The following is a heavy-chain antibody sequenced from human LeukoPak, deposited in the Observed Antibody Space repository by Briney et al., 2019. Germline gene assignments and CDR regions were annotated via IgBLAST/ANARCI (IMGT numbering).Heavy chain of an antibody. CDR3: AKDTGRVGDYYYYYGMDV. V-gene: IGHV3-43*02. CDR1: GFTFDDYA. J-gene: IGHJ6*02. CDR2: ISGDGGST. D-gene: IGHD3-16*01. Sequence: GGSLRLSCAASGFTFDDYAMHWVRQAPGKGLEWVSLISGDGGSTYYADSVKGRFTISRDNSKNSLYLQMNSLRTEDTALYNCAKDTGRVGDYYYYYGMDVWGQGTTVTVSS.